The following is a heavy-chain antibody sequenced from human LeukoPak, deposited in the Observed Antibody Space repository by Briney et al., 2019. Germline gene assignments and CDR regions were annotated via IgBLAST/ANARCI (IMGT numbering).Heavy chain of an antibody. CDR3: ARVHRLLGSNWWGAFRY. V-gene: IGHV4-34*01. J-gene: IGHJ4*02. CDR1: GGSFSGYY. CDR2: INHSGTT. Sequence: SETLSLTCAVYGGSFSGYYWSWIRQPPGKGLEWIGEINHSGTTNYNPSLKSRVTISIDTSKNQFSLKLSSVTAADTAVYYCARVHRLLGSNWWGAFRYWGQGTLVTVSS. D-gene: IGHD6-13*01.